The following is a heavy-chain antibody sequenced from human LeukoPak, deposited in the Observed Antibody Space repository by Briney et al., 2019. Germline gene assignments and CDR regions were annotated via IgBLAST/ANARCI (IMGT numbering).Heavy chain of an antibody. CDR1: GYTFTGYY. CDR3: ASLWGYCSGGSCDGMGY. V-gene: IGHV1-2*02. CDR2: INLNSGGT. J-gene: IGHJ4*02. Sequence: GASVKVSCKAPGYTFTGYYMHWVRQAPGQGLEWMGWINLNSGGTSYAQKFQGRVTMTRDTSISTAYMELSRLRSDDTAVYYCASLWGYCSGGSCDGMGYWGQGTLVTVSS. D-gene: IGHD2-15*01.